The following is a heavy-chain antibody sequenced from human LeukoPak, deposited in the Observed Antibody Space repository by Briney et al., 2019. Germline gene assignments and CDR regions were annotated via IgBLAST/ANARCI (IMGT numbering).Heavy chain of an antibody. CDR3: AREVTEKWYFDY. V-gene: IGHV4-59*01. J-gene: IGHJ4*02. Sequence: SETLSLTCTVSGGSISSYYWSWIRQPPGKGLEWIGYIYYSGSTNYNPSLKSRVTISVDTSKNQCSLKLSSVTAADTAVYYWAREVTEKWYFDYWGQGTLVTVSS. CDR2: IYYSGST. D-gene: IGHD2-21*02. CDR1: GGSISSYY.